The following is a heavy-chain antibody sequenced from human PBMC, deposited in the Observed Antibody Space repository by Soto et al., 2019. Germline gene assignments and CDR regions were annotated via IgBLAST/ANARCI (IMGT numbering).Heavy chain of an antibody. J-gene: IGHJ4*02. CDR1: GFSLSTSGVG. Sequence: QITLKESGPTLVNPTQTLTLTCTFSGFSLSTSGVGVGWIRQPPGKALEWLALIYSDDDKRYRPSLKSRLIITKDTSKNHVVLTMTNMDPVDTATYYCAHRRQYYSSGWYPFDYWGQGTLVTVSS. V-gene: IGHV2-5*02. CDR3: AHRRQYYSSGWYPFDY. D-gene: IGHD6-19*01. CDR2: IYSDDDK.